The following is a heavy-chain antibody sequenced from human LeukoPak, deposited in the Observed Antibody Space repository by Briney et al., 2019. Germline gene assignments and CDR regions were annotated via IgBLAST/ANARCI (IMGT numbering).Heavy chain of an antibody. V-gene: IGHV4-31*03. D-gene: IGHD5-18*01. CDR1: GGSISSGGYY. J-gene: IGHJ4*02. Sequence: PSETLSLTCTVSGGSISSGGYYWSWIRQHPGKGLEWIGYIYYSGSTYYNPSLKSRVTISVDTSKNQFSLKLSSVTAADTAVYYCARLGYGEYFDYWGQGTLVTVSS. CDR3: ARLGYGEYFDY. CDR2: IYYSGST.